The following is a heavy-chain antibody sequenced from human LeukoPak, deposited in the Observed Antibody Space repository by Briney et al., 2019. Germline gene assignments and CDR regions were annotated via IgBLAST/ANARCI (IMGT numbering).Heavy chain of an antibody. CDR1: GFTFGDYA. J-gene: IGHJ6*03. V-gene: IGHV3-23*01. Sequence: GGSLRLSCTASGFTFGDYAISWVRQAPGKGLEWVSDISGSGSNTYYADSVKGRFTISRDNSKNTLYLQMNSLRAEDTAVYYCARGVVARSLRPYYMDVWGKGTTVTVSS. CDR3: ARGVVARSLRPYYMDV. CDR2: ISGSGSNT. D-gene: IGHD2-21*01.